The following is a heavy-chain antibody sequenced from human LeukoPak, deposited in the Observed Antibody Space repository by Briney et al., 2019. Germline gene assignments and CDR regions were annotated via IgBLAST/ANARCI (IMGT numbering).Heavy chain of an antibody. CDR3: ARGPGIYFDI. Sequence: SETLSLTCTVSGGSISSYYWSWIRQPPGKGLEWIGYIYYSGSTNYNPSLKSRVTISVDTSKNQFPLKLSSVTAADTAVYYCARGPGIYFDIWGQGTMVTVSS. D-gene: IGHD1-14*01. CDR2: IYYSGST. CDR1: GGSISSYY. J-gene: IGHJ3*02. V-gene: IGHV4-59*01.